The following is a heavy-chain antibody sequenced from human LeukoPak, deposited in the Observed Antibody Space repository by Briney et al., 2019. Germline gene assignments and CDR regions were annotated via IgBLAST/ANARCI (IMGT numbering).Heavy chain of an antibody. Sequence: PSETLSLTCAVYGGSFSGYYWSWIRQPPGKGLEWIGEINHSGSTNYNPSLRSRVTISVDTSKNQYSLKLSFVTAADTAVYYCAICDSSGDYLEWGQGTLVTVSS. CDR2: INHSGST. J-gene: IGHJ4*02. CDR3: AICDSSGDYLE. D-gene: IGHD3-22*01. CDR1: GGSFSGYY. V-gene: IGHV4-34*01.